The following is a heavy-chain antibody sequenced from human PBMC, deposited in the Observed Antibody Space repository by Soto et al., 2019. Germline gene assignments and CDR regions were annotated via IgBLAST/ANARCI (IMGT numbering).Heavy chain of an antibody. CDR2: IYYSGST. V-gene: IGHV4-31*03. Sequence: QVQLQESGPGLVKPSQTLSLTCTVSSGSISSGGYYWSWIRQHPGKGLEWIGYIYYSGSTYYNPSLKSRVTISVVTSKNQFSLKLSSVTAADTAVYYCASTRSDMVAATWFDYWGQGTLVTVSS. J-gene: IGHJ4*02. CDR3: ASTRSDMVAATWFDY. D-gene: IGHD2-15*01. CDR1: SGSISSGGYY.